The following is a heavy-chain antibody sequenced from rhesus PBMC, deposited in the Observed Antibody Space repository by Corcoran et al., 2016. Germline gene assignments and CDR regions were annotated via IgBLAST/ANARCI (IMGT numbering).Heavy chain of an antibody. Sequence: QVTLKESGPALVKPTQTLTLTCTFSGFSISTNGMGVGWIRQPPRKALERLALIYWDDDKYYRTSLKSRLNISKDNSKNQVVFTMTNMDPVDTATYFCARRPHYGNFDYWGQGVLVIVSS. CDR3: ARRPHYGNFDY. CDR2: IYWDDDK. D-gene: IGHD4-29*01. J-gene: IGHJ4*01. V-gene: IGHV2-174*01. CDR1: GFSISTNGMG.